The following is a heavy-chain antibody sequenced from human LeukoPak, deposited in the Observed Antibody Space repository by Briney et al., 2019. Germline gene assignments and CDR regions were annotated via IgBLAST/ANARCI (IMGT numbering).Heavy chain of an antibody. CDR3: ATDPPRGLRQMAY. CDR2: ASGSGGST. J-gene: IGHJ4*02. V-gene: IGHV3-23*01. D-gene: IGHD5-12*01. CDR1: GFTFSSYA. Sequence: GGSLRLSCAASGFTFSSYAMSWVRQAPGKGLEWVSSASGSGGSTYYADSVKGRFTISRDNSKNTLYLQMNSLRAEDTAVYYCATDPPRGLRQMAYWGQGTLVTVSS.